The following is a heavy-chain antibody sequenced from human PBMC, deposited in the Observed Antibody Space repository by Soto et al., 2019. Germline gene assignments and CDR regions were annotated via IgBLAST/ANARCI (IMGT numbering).Heavy chain of an antibody. V-gene: IGHV3-64D*09. CDR3: VKDPVVGAKDAFDI. CDR1: GFTFSSYA. Sequence: GESLKISCSASGFTFSSYAMHWVRQAPGKGLEYVSAISSNGGSTYYADSVKGRFTISRDNSKNTLYLQMSSLRAEDTAVYYCVKDPVVGAKDAFDIWGQGTMVTVSS. J-gene: IGHJ3*02. D-gene: IGHD1-26*01. CDR2: ISSNGGST.